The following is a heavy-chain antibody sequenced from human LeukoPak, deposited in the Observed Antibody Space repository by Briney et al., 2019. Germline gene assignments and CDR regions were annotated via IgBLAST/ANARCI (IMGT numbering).Heavy chain of an antibody. Sequence: PGRSLRLSCAASGFTFSSYALHWVRQAPGKGLEWVTVISHDGSNKYYADSVKGRFAISRDNSENTLYLQMNSLRAEDTAMYYRAREPLGSSWYYFDYWGQGTLVTVSS. J-gene: IGHJ4*02. D-gene: IGHD6-13*01. CDR1: GFTFSSYA. V-gene: IGHV3-30*09. CDR2: ISHDGSNK. CDR3: AREPLGSSWYYFDY.